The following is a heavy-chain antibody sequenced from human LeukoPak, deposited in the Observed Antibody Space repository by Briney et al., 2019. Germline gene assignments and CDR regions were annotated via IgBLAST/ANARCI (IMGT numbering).Heavy chain of an antibody. D-gene: IGHD2-2*01. Sequence: SVKVSCKASGGTFSGYAISWVRQAPGQGLEWMGGIIPIFGTANYAQKFQGRVTITADKSTSTAYMELSSLRSEDTAVYYCARLPYCSSTSCYLNWFDPWGQGTLVTVSS. CDR1: GGTFSGYA. J-gene: IGHJ5*02. V-gene: IGHV1-69*06. CDR3: ARLPYCSSTSCYLNWFDP. CDR2: IIPIFGTA.